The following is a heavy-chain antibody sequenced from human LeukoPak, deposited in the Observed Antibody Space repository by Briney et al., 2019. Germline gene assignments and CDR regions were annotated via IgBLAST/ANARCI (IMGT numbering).Heavy chain of an antibody. V-gene: IGHV3-74*01. CDR1: GFTFSSYW. CDR2: INSDGSST. D-gene: IGHD2-2*01. J-gene: IGHJ4*02. CDR3: ASHGVVVPAANTIDY. Sequence: GGFLRLSCAASGFTFSSYWMHWVRQAPGKGLVWVSRINSDGSSTSYADSVKGRFTISRDNAKNTLYLQMNSLRAEDTAVYYCASHGVVVPAANTIDYWGQGTLVTVSS.